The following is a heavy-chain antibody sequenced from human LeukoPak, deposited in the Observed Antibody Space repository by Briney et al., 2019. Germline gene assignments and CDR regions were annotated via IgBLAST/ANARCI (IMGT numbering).Heavy chain of an antibody. CDR3: ARHGVPDIVMVVAAKRRRRAFHI. J-gene: IGHJ3*02. CDR1: GGSISSSSYY. V-gene: IGHV4-39*01. CDR2: IYYSGST. D-gene: IGHD2-15*01. Sequence: SETLSLTCTVSGGSISSSSYYWGWIRQPPGKGLEWIGSIYYSGSTYYNPSLKSRVTISVDTSKNQFSLKLSSVTAADTAVYYCARHGVPDIVMVVAAKRRRRAFHIWGQGTMVTVSS.